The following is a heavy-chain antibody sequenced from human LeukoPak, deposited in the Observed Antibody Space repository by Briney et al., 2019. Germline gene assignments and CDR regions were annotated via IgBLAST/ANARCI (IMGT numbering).Heavy chain of an antibody. V-gene: IGHV3-66*04. CDR1: GFTVSSNH. CDR2: IYSGGST. CDR3: ASHTQGGYYYGMDV. Sequence: PGGSLRLSCAASGFTVSSNHVSWVRQAPGKGLEWVSFIYSGGSTYYADSVKGRFTISRDNSKNTLYLQMNSLRAEDTAVYYCASHTQGGYYYGMDVWGQGTTVTVSS. J-gene: IGHJ6*02. D-gene: IGHD1-26*01.